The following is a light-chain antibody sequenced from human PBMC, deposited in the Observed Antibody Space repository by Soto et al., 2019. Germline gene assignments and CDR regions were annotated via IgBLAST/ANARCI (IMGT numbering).Light chain of an antibody. V-gene: IGLV1-40*01. J-gene: IGLJ2*01. CDR1: SSNIGAPYD. CDR2: GTS. CDR3: QSFDSSLSHSI. Sequence: QSVLTQPPSVSGAPGQRVTISCTGSSSNIGAPYDVHWYKLFPGTAPKLVVFGTSNRPSGVPDRFSGSKSGTSASLAITGLQAEDEADYFCQSFDSSLSHSIFGGGTKLTV.